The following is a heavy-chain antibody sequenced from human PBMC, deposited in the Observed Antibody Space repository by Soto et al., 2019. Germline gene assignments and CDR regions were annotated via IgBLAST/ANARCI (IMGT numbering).Heavy chain of an antibody. Sequence: GGSLRLSCAASGFTFSSYAMHWVRQAPGKGLEWVAVISYDGSNKYYADSVKGRFTISRDNSKNTLYLQMNSLRAEDTAVYYCARAAFVTTNYYYYYGMDVWGQGTTVTVSS. J-gene: IGHJ6*02. V-gene: IGHV3-30-3*01. CDR1: GFTFSSYA. D-gene: IGHD4-4*01. CDR3: ARAAFVTTNYYYYYGMDV. CDR2: ISYDGSNK.